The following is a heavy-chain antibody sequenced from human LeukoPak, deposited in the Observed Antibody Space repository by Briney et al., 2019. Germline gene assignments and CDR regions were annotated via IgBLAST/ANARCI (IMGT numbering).Heavy chain of an antibody. V-gene: IGHV3-33*01. Sequence: GGSLRLSCAASGFTFSNYGMHWVRQAPGKGLEWVAVIWYDGSNKYYADSVKGRFTISRDNSKNTLYLQMNSLRAEDTALYHCARMGDFLGDTNWFDPWGQGTLVTVSS. D-gene: IGHD3-10*01. CDR2: IWYDGSNK. CDR3: ARMGDFLGDTNWFDP. CDR1: GFTFSNYG. J-gene: IGHJ5*02.